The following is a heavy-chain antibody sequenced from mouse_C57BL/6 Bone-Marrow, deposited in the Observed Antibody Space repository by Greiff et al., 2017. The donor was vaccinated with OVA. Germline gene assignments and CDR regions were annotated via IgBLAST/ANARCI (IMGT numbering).Heavy chain of an antibody. J-gene: IGHJ1*03. Sequence: VQLQQSGPELVKPGASVKISCKASGYSFTDYNMNWVKQSNGKSLEWIGVINPNYGTTSYNQKFKGKATLTVDQSSSTAYMQLNSQTSEDTAGYYCAFYYGSSYRYFDVWGTGTTVTVSS. V-gene: IGHV1-39*01. D-gene: IGHD1-1*01. CDR1: GYSFTDYN. CDR2: INPNYGTT. CDR3: AFYYGSSYRYFDV.